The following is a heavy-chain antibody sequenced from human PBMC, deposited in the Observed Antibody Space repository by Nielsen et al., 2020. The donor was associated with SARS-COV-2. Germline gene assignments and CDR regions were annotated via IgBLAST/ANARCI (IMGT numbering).Heavy chain of an antibody. D-gene: IGHD1-1*01. Sequence: GSMRLSCSVSGGSINNYYWSWIRQPPGQGREWIGYIDYSGSTNYTPSLKSRVTISIDMSKNQFSLKLTSVTAADTAVYYCARGQYRFDYCGQGTLVTVSS. CDR3: ARGQYRFDY. V-gene: IGHV4-59*08. CDR1: GGSINNYY. CDR2: IDYSGST. J-gene: IGHJ4*02.